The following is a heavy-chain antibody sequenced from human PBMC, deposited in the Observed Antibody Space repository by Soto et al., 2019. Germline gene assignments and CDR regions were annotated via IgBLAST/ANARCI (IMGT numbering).Heavy chain of an antibody. Sequence: GGSLRLSCAASGFTFDDYTMHWVRQAPGKGLEWVSLISWDGGSTYYADSVKGRFTISRDNSKNSLYLQMNSLRTEDTALYYCAKRMATIREGPNYYYYGMDVWGQGTTVTVSS. CDR3: AKRMATIREGPNYYYYGMDV. CDR1: GFTFDDYT. CDR2: ISWDGGST. D-gene: IGHD5-12*01. J-gene: IGHJ6*02. V-gene: IGHV3-43*01.